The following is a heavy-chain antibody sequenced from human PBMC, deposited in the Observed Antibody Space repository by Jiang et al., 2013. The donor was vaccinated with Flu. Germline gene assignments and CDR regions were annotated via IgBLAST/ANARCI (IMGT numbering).Heavy chain of an antibody. CDR2: ISTYSGHT. D-gene: IGHD3-16*02. V-gene: IGHV1-18*04. CDR3: AREGYREIDN. J-gene: IGHJ4*02. CDR1: GYTFTNYG. Sequence: AEVKKPGASVKVSCKTSGYTFTNYGISWVRQVPGQGLEWMGWISTYSGHTDYEQNFQGRVTMTTDTSTSTAYMELRSLRSDDTGVYFCAREGYREIDNWGQGTLVTVSA.